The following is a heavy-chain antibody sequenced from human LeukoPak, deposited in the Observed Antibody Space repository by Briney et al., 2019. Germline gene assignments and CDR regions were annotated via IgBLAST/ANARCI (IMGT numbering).Heavy chain of an antibody. V-gene: IGHV4-59*01. CDR1: GASISSYY. Sequence: SETLSLTCTVSGASISSYYWSWIRQPPGKGLEWIGYIYYSGSTNYNPSLKSRVTISVDTSKNQFSLRLSSVTAADTAVYYCARVMGTTPRLDYWGQGTLVTVSS. CDR3: ARVMGTTPRLDY. J-gene: IGHJ4*02. D-gene: IGHD1-7*01. CDR2: IYYSGST.